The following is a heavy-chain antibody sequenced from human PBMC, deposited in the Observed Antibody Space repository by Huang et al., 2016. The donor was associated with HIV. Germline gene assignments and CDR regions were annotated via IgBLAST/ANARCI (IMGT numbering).Heavy chain of an antibody. CDR3: VRVRRVTDRYCVADCNTIDTFDI. J-gene: IGHJ3*02. V-gene: IGHV7-4-1*02. Sequence: QVQLVQSGSELKKPGASVKVSCKASGYSFTNYGVHWVRQAPGRGLEGMGLMNTDTGRPRYAQDFTGRFVFSLDTSVSTAYLQISSLKPEDSAIYYCVRVRRVTDRYCVADCNTIDTFDIWGQGTLVTVSA. CDR1: GYSFTNYG. CDR2: MNTDTGRP. D-gene: IGHD2-21*02.